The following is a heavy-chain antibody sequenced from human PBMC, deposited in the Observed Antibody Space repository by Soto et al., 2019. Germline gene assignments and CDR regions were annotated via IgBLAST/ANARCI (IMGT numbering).Heavy chain of an antibody. Sequence: PGESLKISCKGSGYSFTSYWIGWVRQMPGKGLEWMGIIYPGDSDTRYSPSFQGQVTISADKSISTAYLQWSSLKASDTAMYYCVRRSYDFWSGYYDNNYYYYYMDVWGKGTTVTVSS. J-gene: IGHJ6*03. D-gene: IGHD3-3*01. V-gene: IGHV5-51*01. CDR3: VRRSYDFWSGYYDNNYYYYYMDV. CDR2: IYPGDSDT. CDR1: GYSFTSYW.